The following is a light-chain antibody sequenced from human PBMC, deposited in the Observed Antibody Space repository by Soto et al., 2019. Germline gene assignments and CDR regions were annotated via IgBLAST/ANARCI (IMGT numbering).Light chain of an antibody. V-gene: IGKV1-9*01. CDR2: AAS. CDR1: QAISSH. J-gene: IGKJ4*01. Sequence: DIQLTQSPSFLSASVGDRVTITCRASQAISSHLAWYQQKPGKAPKLLIYAASTLQSGVPSGFGGRGSGTEFTLTITSLQPEDFATYYCQQVKTYPLTFGGGTKMEIK. CDR3: QQVKTYPLT.